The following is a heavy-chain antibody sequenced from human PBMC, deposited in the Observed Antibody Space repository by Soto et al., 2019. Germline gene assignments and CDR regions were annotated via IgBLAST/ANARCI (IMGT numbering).Heavy chain of an antibody. Sequence: GGSLRLSCAASGFSFSSYGMHWVRQAPGKGLEWVAVILYDGSNKYYADSVKGRFTISRDISKNTLFLQMNSLRAEDTAVYYCARFDYDAGALDFDQWGQGALVTVSS. CDR1: GFSFSSYG. J-gene: IGHJ4*02. CDR3: ARFDYDAGALDFDQ. V-gene: IGHV3-33*01. D-gene: IGHD4-17*01. CDR2: ILYDGSNK.